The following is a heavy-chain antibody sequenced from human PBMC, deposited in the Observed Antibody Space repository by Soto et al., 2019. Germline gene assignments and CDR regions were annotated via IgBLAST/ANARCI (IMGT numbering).Heavy chain of an antibody. CDR3: ARGGTLDSSHGGMDV. CDR2: INPSGGST. Sequence: GASVKVSCKASGYTFTSYYMHWVRQAPGQGLEWMGIINPSGGSTSYAQKFQGRVTMTRDTSTSTAYMELSRLRSDDTAVYYCARGGTLDSSHGGMDVWGQGTTVTVS. D-gene: IGHD6-13*01. CDR1: GYTFTSYY. V-gene: IGHV1-46*01. J-gene: IGHJ6*02.